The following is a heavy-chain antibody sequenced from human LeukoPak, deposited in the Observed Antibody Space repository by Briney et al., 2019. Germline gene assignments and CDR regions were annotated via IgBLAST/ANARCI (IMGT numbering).Heavy chain of an antibody. CDR1: GGTFGSYA. CDR3: ARASSDHRYSSGWYRLDY. V-gene: IGHV1-69*13. CDR2: IIPIFGTA. Sequence: SVKVSCKASGGTFGSYAISWVRQAPGQGLEWMGGIIPIFGTANYAQKFQGRVTITADESASTAYMELSSLRSEDTAVYYCARASSDHRYSSGWYRLDYWGQGTLVTVSS. D-gene: IGHD6-19*01. J-gene: IGHJ4*02.